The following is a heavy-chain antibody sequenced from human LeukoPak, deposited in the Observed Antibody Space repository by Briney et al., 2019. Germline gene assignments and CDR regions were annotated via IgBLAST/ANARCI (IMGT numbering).Heavy chain of an antibody. CDR2: ISRSSKTI. J-gene: IGHJ3*02. Sequence: GGSLRLSCAASGFTFSSHSMNWVRQAPGKGLEWVAYISRSSKTIYYADSVKGRFTISRDNSKNTLYLQMNSLRAEDTAVYCCAKDRSSTWYGAFDIWGQGTMVIVSS. D-gene: IGHD6-13*01. CDR3: AKDRSSTWYGAFDI. V-gene: IGHV3-48*01. CDR1: GFTFSSHS.